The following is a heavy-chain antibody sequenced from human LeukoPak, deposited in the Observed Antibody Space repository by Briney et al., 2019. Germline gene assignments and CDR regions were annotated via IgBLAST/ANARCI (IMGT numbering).Heavy chain of an antibody. CDR1: GFTFSSYA. V-gene: IGHV3-48*04. J-gene: IGHJ4*02. CDR3: AKDRRGCTSTSCYYRFNY. CDR2: ISGSGGAI. Sequence: PGGSLRLSCAASGFTFSSYAMSWVRQAPGKGLEWISYISGSGGAIYYADSVKGRFTISRDNAKNSLDLQLNSLRAEDTAVYYCAKDRRGCTSTSCYYRFNYWGQGTLVTVSS. D-gene: IGHD2-2*01.